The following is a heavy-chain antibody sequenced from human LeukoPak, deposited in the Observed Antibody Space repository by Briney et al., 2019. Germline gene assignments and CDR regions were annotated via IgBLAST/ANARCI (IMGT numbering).Heavy chain of an antibody. CDR1: GGSISSGGYY. V-gene: IGHV4-39*07. Sequence: SETLSLTCTVSGGSISSGGYYWSWIRQPPGKGLEWIGEINHSGSTNYNPSLKSRVTISVDTSKNQFSLKLSSVTAADTAVYYCARDGSSGDYWGQGTLVTVSS. D-gene: IGHD6-6*01. J-gene: IGHJ4*02. CDR3: ARDGSSGDY. CDR2: INHSGST.